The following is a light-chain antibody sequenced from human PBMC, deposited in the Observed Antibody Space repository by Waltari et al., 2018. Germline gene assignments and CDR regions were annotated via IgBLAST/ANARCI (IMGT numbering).Light chain of an antibody. J-gene: IGKJ3*01. CDR3: QQYISNTFT. CDR1: QSISNY. CDR2: AAS. Sequence: DIQMTQSPSSLSASVGDSVTITCRTSQSISNYLNWYQQKPGKAPKLLIYAASNLQSGVPSRFSGSGSGTDFTLTISSLQAEDVAVYYCQQYISNTFTFGPGTKVDIK. V-gene: IGKV1-39*01.